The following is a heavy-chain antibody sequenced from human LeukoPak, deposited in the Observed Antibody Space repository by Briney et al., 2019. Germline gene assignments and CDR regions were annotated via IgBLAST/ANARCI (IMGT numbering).Heavy chain of an antibody. CDR1: GGSFSGYY. Sequence: PSETLSLTCAVYGGSFSGYYWSWIRQPPGKGLEWIGEIYHSGSTNYNPSLKSRVTISVDKSKNQFSLKLSSVTAADTAVYYCARDYYGSGSFHYFDYWGQGTLVTVSS. V-gene: IGHV4-34*01. J-gene: IGHJ4*02. CDR2: IYHSGST. D-gene: IGHD3-10*01. CDR3: ARDYYGSGSFHYFDY.